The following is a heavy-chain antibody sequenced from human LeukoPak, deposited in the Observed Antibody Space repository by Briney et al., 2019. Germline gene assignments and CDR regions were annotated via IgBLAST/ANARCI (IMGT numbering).Heavy chain of an antibody. Sequence: SETLSLTCTVSGGSISGYYWSWIRQPPGKGLDWIGYIYYSGTTNYNPSLKSRVTISVDTSKNQFSLKLTSVTAADTAVYYCARVETAMVDFDYWGQGTLVTVSS. V-gene: IGHV4-59*01. J-gene: IGHJ4*02. CDR2: IYYSGTT. CDR3: ARVETAMVDFDY. D-gene: IGHD5-18*01. CDR1: GGSISGYY.